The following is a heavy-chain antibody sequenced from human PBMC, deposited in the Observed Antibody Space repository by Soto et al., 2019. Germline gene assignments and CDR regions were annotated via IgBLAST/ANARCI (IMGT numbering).Heavy chain of an antibody. Sequence: GGSLRLSCAASGFTFSDYYMSWIRQAPGKGLEWVSYISSSSYTNYADSVKGRFTISRDNAKNSLYLQMNSPRAEDTAVYYCARGGRIVVVTATIDYWGQGTLVTVSS. D-gene: IGHD2-21*02. V-gene: IGHV3-11*05. J-gene: IGHJ4*02. CDR1: GFTFSDYY. CDR3: ARGGRIVVVTATIDY. CDR2: ISSSSYT.